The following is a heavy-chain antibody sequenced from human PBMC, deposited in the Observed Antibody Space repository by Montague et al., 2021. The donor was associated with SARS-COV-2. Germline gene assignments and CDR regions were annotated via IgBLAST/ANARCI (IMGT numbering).Heavy chain of an antibody. CDR1: GFSLSTSGMC. D-gene: IGHD3-9*01. CDR2: IDWDDDK. Sequence: PALVKPTQTLTLTCTFSGFSLSTSGMCVSWIRQPPGKALEWLALIDWDDDKYYSTSLKTRLTISKDTSKNQVVLTMTNMDPVDTATYYCSRIGDYDILTGSYSGFDSWGQGTLVTVSS. V-gene: IGHV2-70*01. J-gene: IGHJ4*02. CDR3: SRIGDYDILTGSYSGFDS.